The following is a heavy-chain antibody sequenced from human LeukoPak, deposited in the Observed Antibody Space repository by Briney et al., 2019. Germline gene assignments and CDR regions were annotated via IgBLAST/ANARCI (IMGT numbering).Heavy chain of an antibody. CDR1: GFTFSSYW. D-gene: IGHD3-10*01. V-gene: IGHV3-74*01. CDR3: ARVGYYFGSGSLIQYYFDY. CDR2: INSDASST. J-gene: IGHJ4*02. Sequence: PGGSLRLSCAASGFTFSSYWMHWVRQAPGKGLVWVSHINSDASSTSYADSVKGRFTISRDNAKNTLYLQMNSLRAEDTAMYYCARVGYYFGSGSLIQYYFDYWGQGTLVTVSP.